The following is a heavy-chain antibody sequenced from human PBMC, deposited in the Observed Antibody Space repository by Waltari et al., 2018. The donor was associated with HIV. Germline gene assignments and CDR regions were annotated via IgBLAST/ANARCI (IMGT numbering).Heavy chain of an antibody. CDR3: IRDRVVAGTVY. CDR2: SRSKAYGGTT. Sequence: EVQLVDSGGGLVQPGRSLRLSCTSSGFPFGGHVMSWVRQAPGKGLEGVGFSRSKAYGGTTEYAASVKGRFTISRDDSKSIAYLQMNSLKTEDTAVYYCIRDRVVAGTVYWGQGTLVTVSS. CDR1: GFPFGGHV. D-gene: IGHD6-19*01. V-gene: IGHV3-49*04. J-gene: IGHJ4*02.